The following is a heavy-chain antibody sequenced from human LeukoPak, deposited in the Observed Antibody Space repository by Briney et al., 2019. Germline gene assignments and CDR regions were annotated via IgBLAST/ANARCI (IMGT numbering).Heavy chain of an antibody. CDR1: GFTFSSYW. V-gene: IGHV3-7*01. D-gene: IGHD2-2*01. CDR2: IKQDGSEK. Sequence: GGSLRLSCAASGFTFSSYWMSWVRQAPGKGLEWVANIKQDGSEKYYVDSVKGRFTISRDNAKNSLYLQMNSLRAGDTAVYYCARGWGYCSSTSCYYYYYYMDVWGKGTTVTVSS. J-gene: IGHJ6*03. CDR3: ARGWGYCSSTSCYYYYYYMDV.